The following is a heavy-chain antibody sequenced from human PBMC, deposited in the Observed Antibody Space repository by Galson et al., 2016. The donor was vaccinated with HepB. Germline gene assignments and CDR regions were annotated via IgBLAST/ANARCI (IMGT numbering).Heavy chain of an antibody. CDR3: TTKGYFGVGIYHIEN. CDR1: GHTISTYA. CDR2: INPGTGDT. Sequence: SVTVSCKASGHTISTYAVHWVRQAPGHRLEWMGWINPGTGDTGYSQKFQGRVTFTRDTSATTAYLELSSLMSEDTAVYFCTTKGYFGVGIYHIENWGQGTLVTVSS. J-gene: IGHJ4*02. D-gene: IGHD3-3*01. V-gene: IGHV1-3*01.